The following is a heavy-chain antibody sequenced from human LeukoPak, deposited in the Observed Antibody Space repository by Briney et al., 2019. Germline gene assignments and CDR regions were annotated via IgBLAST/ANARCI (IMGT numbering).Heavy chain of an antibody. CDR2: IYHSGST. V-gene: IGHV4-30-2*01. J-gene: IGHJ4*02. D-gene: IGHD3-22*01. Sequence: SQTLSLTCTVSGGSISSGGYYWSWIRQPPGKGLEGIGYIYHSGSTYYNPSLKSRVTISVDRSKNQFSLKLSSVTAADTAVYYCARGRYYDSSGYLYYFDYWGQGTLVTVSS. CDR3: ARGRYYDSSGYLYYFDY. CDR1: GGSISSGGYY.